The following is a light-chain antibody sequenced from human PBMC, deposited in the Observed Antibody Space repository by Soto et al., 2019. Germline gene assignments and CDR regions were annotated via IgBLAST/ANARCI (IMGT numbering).Light chain of an antibody. J-gene: IGKJ1*01. Sequence: MTQSPATLSVSPGERATLSCRASQSVSSNLAWYQQKPGQAPRLLIYGASTRATGIPARFSGSGSGTEFTLTISSLQSEDFAVYYCQQYNNWPQTFGQGTKVEIK. V-gene: IGKV3-15*01. CDR2: GAS. CDR3: QQYNNWPQT. CDR1: QSVSSN.